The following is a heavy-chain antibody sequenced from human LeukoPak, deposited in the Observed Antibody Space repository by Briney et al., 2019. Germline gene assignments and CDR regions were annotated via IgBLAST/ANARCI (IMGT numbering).Heavy chain of an antibody. Sequence: GGSLRLSCAASGFTFSSYSMNWVRQAPGKGLEWVSSISSSSSYIYYADSVEGRFTISRDNAKNSLYLQMNSLRAEDTAVYYCARDESGITMVRGPNPRPLDYYGMDVWGQGTTVTVSS. D-gene: IGHD3-10*01. CDR3: ARDESGITMVRGPNPRPLDYYGMDV. V-gene: IGHV3-21*01. J-gene: IGHJ6*02. CDR2: ISSSSSYI. CDR1: GFTFSSYS.